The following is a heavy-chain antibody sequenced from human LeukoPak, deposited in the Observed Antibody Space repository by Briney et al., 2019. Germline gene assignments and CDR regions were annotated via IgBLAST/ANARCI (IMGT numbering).Heavy chain of an antibody. CDR3: ARDGYSGSYYRLYYFFMDV. Sequence: GGSLRLSCTVSGFTLSSYEMSWIRQAPGKGLEWVSSIEYSGGSAYYADSVKGRFTISRDNSENTLYLQMNSLRGEDTAVYYCARDGYSGSYYRLYYFFMDVWGKGTTVTVSS. V-gene: IGHV3-23*01. CDR1: GFTLSSYE. CDR2: IEYSGGSA. D-gene: IGHD1-26*01. J-gene: IGHJ6*03.